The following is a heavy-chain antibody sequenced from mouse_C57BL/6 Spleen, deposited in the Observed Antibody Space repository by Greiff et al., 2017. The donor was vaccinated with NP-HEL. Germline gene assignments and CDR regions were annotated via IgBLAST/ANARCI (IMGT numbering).Heavy chain of an antibody. CDR1: GFTFSSYA. CDR2: ISDGGSYT. CDR3: ARAPNYYGTPMDY. J-gene: IGHJ4*01. V-gene: IGHV5-4*01. D-gene: IGHD1-1*01. Sequence: EVQGVESGGGLVKPGGSLKLSCAASGFTFSSYAMSWVRQTPEKRLEWVATISDGGSYTYYPDNVKGLFTISRDNAKNNLYLQMSHLKSEDTAMYYCARAPNYYGTPMDYWGQGTSVTVSS.